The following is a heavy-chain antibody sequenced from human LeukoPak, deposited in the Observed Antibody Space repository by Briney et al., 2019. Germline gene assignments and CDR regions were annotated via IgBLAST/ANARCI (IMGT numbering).Heavy chain of an antibody. V-gene: IGHV4-39*02. CDR2: IYYSGSP. D-gene: IGHD6-13*01. Sequence: PAETLSITCTDSGGSISNNNYYWAWIRQPPGEGLECIGSIYYSGSPYYNPSLKSRVTISVDTSKNQFSLRLSSVTAADTAVYYCARDRAGEQQDYYGMDVWGQGTTVTVSS. CDR3: ARDRAGEQQDYYGMDV. J-gene: IGHJ6*02. CDR1: GGSISNNNYY.